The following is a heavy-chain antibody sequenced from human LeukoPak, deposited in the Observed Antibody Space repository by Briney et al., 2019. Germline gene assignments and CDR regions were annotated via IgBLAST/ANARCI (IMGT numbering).Heavy chain of an antibody. V-gene: IGHV3-33*01. D-gene: IGHD6-13*01. J-gene: IGHJ4*02. CDR1: GFIFSNYG. CDR2: IWFDGSNK. CDR3: GRVGYSSSWYNLDY. Sequence: GGSLRLSCAGSGFIFSNYGMNWVRQAPGKGLEWVAVIWFDGSNKYYADSVRGRFTVSRDNSKNTVILEMNSLRAEDTAVYYCGRVGYSSSWYNLDYWGQGTLVTVSS.